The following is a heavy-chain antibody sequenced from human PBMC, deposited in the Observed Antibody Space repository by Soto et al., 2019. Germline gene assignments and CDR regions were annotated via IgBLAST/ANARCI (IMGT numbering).Heavy chain of an antibody. CDR1: GFTFSSYG. Sequence: QVQLVESGGGVVQPGRSLRLSCAASGFTFSSYGMHWVRQAPGKGLEWVAVISYDGSNKYYADSVKGRFTISRDNSKNTLYLQMNXLRAEDTAVYYCAKDRFRIAVAAPFDYWGQGTLVTVSS. CDR3: AKDRFRIAVAAPFDY. J-gene: IGHJ4*02. D-gene: IGHD6-19*01. CDR2: ISYDGSNK. V-gene: IGHV3-30*18.